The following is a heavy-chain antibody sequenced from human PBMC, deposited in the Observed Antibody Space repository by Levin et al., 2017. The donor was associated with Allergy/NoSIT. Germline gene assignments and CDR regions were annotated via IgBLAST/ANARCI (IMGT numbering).Heavy chain of an antibody. CDR1: GFTFSSYT. CDR2: ISSSSRYI. CDR3: AGWDHFFDY. Sequence: GESLKISCAASGFTFSSYTMNWVRQAPGKGLEWVSSISSSSRYIYYADSVKGRFTISRDNAKNSLYLQMNSLRAEDTAVYYCAGWDHFFDYWGQGILVTVSS. D-gene: IGHD1-26*01. V-gene: IGHV3-21*01. J-gene: IGHJ4*02.